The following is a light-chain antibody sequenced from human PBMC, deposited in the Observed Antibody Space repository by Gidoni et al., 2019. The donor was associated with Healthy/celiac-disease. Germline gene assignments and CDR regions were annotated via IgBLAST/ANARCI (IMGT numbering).Light chain of an antibody. V-gene: IGKV1-39*01. J-gene: IGKJ4*01. Sequence: DIQMTQSPSSLSASVGDRVTITCRASQSISSYLNWYQQKPGKAPKLLIYAASSLQIGVPSRFSGSGSGTDLTLTISSLQPEDFATYYCQQSYSTLYTFGGGTKVEIK. CDR1: QSISSY. CDR2: AAS. CDR3: QQSYSTLYT.